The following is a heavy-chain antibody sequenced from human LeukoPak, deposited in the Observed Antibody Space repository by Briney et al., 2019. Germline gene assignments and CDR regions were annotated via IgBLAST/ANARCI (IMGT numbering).Heavy chain of an antibody. CDR3: ARLAIRGIDFSNPEFDP. D-gene: IGHD4-11*01. V-gene: IGHV3-74*01. CDR2: INPDGSTT. Sequence: GGSLRLSCAASGFTFSSYWMHWVRQAPEKGLVWVSRINPDGSTTTYADSVEGRFTISRDNARNTLYLQMNSLRVEDTAVYYCARLAIRGIDFSNPEFDPWGQGTLVTVSS. CDR1: GFTFSSYW. J-gene: IGHJ5*02.